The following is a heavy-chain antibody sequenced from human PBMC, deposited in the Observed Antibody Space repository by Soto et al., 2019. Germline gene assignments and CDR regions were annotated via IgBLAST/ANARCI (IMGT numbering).Heavy chain of an antibody. CDR3: AKDRQPDGIWTFDL. CDR2: IWYDGSNK. Sequence: SLRLSCAASGFTFSSYGMHWVRQAPGKGLEWVAVIWYDGSNKYYADSVKGRFTISRDNSKNTLYLQMNSLRDEDTAVYYCAKDRQPDGIWTFDLWGQGTLVTVSS. CDR1: GFTFSSYG. D-gene: IGHD3-9*01. J-gene: IGHJ4*02. V-gene: IGHV3-33*06.